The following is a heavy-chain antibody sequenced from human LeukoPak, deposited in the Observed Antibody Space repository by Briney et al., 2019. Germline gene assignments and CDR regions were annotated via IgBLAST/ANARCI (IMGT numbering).Heavy chain of an antibody. J-gene: IGHJ4*02. V-gene: IGHV3-21*01. Sequence: GGSLRLSCAASGFSLGNYGMNWVRQAPGKGLEWVSSISSGSTYIYYADSVKGRFTISRDNAKNSLYLQMNSLRAEDTAVYYCARARVSSGWYYDYWGQGTLVTVSS. CDR1: GFSLGNYG. CDR3: ARARVSSGWYYDY. D-gene: IGHD6-19*01. CDR2: ISSGSTYI.